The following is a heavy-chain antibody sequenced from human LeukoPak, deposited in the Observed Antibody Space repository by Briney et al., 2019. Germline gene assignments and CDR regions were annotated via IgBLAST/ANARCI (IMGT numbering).Heavy chain of an antibody. D-gene: IGHD3-22*01. V-gene: IGHV4-39*07. CDR3: ARGLQYYYDSSGYYPFDY. J-gene: IGHJ4*02. CDR2: IYYSGST. CDR1: GGSISSSSYY. Sequence: SETLALTCTVSGGSISSSSYYWSWIRQPPGKGLEWIRSIYYSGSTYYNPSLKSRVTISVGTSKNQFSLKLSSVTAADTAVYYCARGLQYYYDSSGYYPFDYWGQGTLVTVSS.